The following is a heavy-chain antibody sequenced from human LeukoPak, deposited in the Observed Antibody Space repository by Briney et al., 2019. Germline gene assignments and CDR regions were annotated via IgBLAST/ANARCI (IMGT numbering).Heavy chain of an antibody. D-gene: IGHD5-18*01. J-gene: IGHJ6*03. CDR2: IKQDGSEK. CDR3: ARANTAMDYYYYYMDV. CDR1: GFTFSDTW. V-gene: IGHV3-7*01. Sequence: GGSLRLSCAASGFTFSDTWMHWVRQAPGKGLEWVANIKQDGSEKYYVDSVKGRFTISRDNAKNSLYLQMNSLRAEDTAVYYCARANTAMDYYYYYMDVWGKGTTVTVSS.